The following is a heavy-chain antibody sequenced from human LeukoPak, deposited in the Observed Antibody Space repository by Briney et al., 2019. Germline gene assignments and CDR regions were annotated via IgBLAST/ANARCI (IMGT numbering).Heavy chain of an antibody. J-gene: IGHJ1*01. Sequence: GGSLRLSCAASGFTFNSYGMHWVRQAPGKGLEWVAVISYDGNDKFYRDSVKGRFTISRDNSKSTLYLQMNSLRAEDTAVYYCARGPDSSGYYLSEYFQHWGQGTLVTVSS. CDR1: GFTFNSYG. CDR3: ARGPDSSGYYLSEYFQH. CDR2: ISYDGNDK. V-gene: IGHV3-30*03. D-gene: IGHD3-22*01.